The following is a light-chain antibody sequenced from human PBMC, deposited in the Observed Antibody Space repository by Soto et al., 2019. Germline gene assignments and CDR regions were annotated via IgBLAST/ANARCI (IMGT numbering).Light chain of an antibody. V-gene: IGKV3-20*01. CDR3: QQYVSIPLT. J-gene: IGKJ4*01. CDR2: GAS. CDR1: QSVSSSY. Sequence: EIVLTQSPGTLSSSPGERATLSCRASQSVSSSYLAWYQQKPGQAPRLLIYGASSRATGIPDRFSGSGSGTDFTLTISRLEPEDFAVYYCQQYVSIPLTFGGGTKVDIK.